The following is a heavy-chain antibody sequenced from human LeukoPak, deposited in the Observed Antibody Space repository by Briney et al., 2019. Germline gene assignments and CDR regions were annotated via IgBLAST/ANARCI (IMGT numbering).Heavy chain of an antibody. Sequence: GGSLRLSCAASGFTFSSYAMSWVRQAPEKGLEWVSAISGSGGSTYYADSVKGRFTISRDNSKNTLYLQMNSLRAEDTAVYYCAKAGQTTGHSSSFFYWGQGTLVTISS. D-gene: IGHD6-13*01. CDR2: ISGSGGST. CDR1: GFTFSSYA. CDR3: AKAGQTTGHSSSFFY. J-gene: IGHJ4*02. V-gene: IGHV3-23*01.